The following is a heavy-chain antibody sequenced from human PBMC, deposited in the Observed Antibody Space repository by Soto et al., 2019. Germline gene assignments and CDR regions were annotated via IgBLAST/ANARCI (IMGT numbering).Heavy chain of an antibody. V-gene: IGHV3-33*01. D-gene: IGHD2-2*01. Sequence: QVQLVESGGGVVQPGRSLRLSCAASGFTFSSYGMHWVRQAPGKGLEWVAVIWYDGSNKYYADSVKGRFTISRDNSKNTPYLQMNSLRAEDTAVYYCARDNRKYQLLLPHWFDPWGQGTLVTVSS. J-gene: IGHJ5*02. CDR1: GFTFSSYG. CDR2: IWYDGSNK. CDR3: ARDNRKYQLLLPHWFDP.